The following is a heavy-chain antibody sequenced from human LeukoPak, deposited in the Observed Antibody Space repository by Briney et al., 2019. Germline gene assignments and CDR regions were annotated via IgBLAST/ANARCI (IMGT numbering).Heavy chain of an antibody. D-gene: IGHD3-22*01. J-gene: IGHJ4*02. CDR3: ARLGPDYYDSSGYIDY. Sequence: SETLSLTCTVSGGSISSSSYYGGWIRQPPGKGLEWIGSIYYSGSTHYNPSLKSRVTISVDTSKNQFSLKLSSVTAADTAVYYCARLGPDYYDSSGYIDYWGQGTLVTVSS. CDR2: IYYSGST. CDR1: GGSISSSSYY. V-gene: IGHV4-39*01.